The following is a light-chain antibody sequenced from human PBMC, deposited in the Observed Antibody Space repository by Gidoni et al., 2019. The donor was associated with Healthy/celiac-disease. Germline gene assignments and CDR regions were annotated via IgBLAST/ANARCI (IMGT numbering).Light chain of an antibody. CDR2: QDS. V-gene: IGLV3-1*01. CDR3: KAWDSSTALHVV. CDR1: KLGDKY. Sequence: SYELTQPPSVSVSPGQTASITCSGDKLGDKYACWYQQKPGQSTVLVIYQDSKRPPGIPERFSGSNYGNTATLTISGTQAMEEADYYCKAWDSSTALHVVFGGGTKLTVL. J-gene: IGLJ2*01.